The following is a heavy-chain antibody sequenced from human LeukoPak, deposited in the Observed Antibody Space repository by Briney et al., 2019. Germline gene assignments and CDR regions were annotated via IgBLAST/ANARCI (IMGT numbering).Heavy chain of an antibody. V-gene: IGHV1-69*13. CDR2: IIPIFGTA. CDR1: GGTFSGYA. D-gene: IGHD6-19*01. CDR3: ASPGYSSCWEFDY. J-gene: IGHJ4*02. Sequence: ASVKVSCKASGGTFSGYAISWVRQAPGQGLEWMGGIIPIFGTANYAQKFQGRVTITADESTSTAYMELSSLRSEDTAVYYCASPGYSSCWEFDYWGQGTLVTVSS.